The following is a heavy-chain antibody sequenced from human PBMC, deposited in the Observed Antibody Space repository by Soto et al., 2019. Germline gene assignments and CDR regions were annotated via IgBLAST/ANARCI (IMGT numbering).Heavy chain of an antibody. V-gene: IGHV1-46*01. CDR3: ARDQRVSVAGPWYYYYYGMDV. CDR1: GYTFTSYY. J-gene: IGHJ6*02. Sequence: ASVKVSCKASGYTFTSYYMHWVRQAPGQGLEWMGIINPSGGSTSYAQKFQGRVTMTRDTSTSTVYMELSSLRSEDTAVYYCARDQRVSVAGPWYYYYYGMDVWGQGTTVNVSS. CDR2: INPSGGST. D-gene: IGHD6-19*01.